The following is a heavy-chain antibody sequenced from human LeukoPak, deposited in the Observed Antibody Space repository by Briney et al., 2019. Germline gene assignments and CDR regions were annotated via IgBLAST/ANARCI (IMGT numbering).Heavy chain of an antibody. V-gene: IGHV3-30*18. CDR2: ISYDGSNK. CDR3: AKSDYGSGSYSFYDY. Sequence: QPGGSLRLSCVASGFTFSSYGMHWVRQAPGKGLEWVAVISYDGSNKYYADSVKGRFTISRDNSKNTLYLQMNSLRAEDTAVYYCAKSDYGSGSYSFYDYWGQGTLVTVSS. D-gene: IGHD3-10*01. CDR1: GFTFSSYG. J-gene: IGHJ4*02.